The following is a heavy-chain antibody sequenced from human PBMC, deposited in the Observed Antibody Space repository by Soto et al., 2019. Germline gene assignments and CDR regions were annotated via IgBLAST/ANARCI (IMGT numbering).Heavy chain of an antibody. CDR3: ARLAAAASSPYYYYYGMDV. CDR2: ISSSSSTI. Sequence: GGSLRLSCAASGFTFSSYSMNWVRQAPGKGLERVSYISSSSSTIYYADSVKGRFTISRDNAKNSLYLQMNSLRDEDTAVYYCARLAAAASSPYYYYYGMDVWGQGTTVTVSS. V-gene: IGHV3-48*02. J-gene: IGHJ6*02. CDR1: GFTFSSYS. D-gene: IGHD6-13*01.